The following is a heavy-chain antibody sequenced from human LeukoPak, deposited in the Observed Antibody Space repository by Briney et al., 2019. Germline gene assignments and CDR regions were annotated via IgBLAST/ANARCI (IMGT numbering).Heavy chain of an antibody. D-gene: IGHD4-17*01. V-gene: IGHV1-18*01. CDR3: ARDEDYGILVNVDY. J-gene: IGHJ4*02. CDR1: GYSFVLYG. Sequence: GASVKVSCKASGYSFVLYGISWVRQAPGQGPGWMGWISTYNGKTKYAEKFQGRVTMTTDTPTSTAYMELRSMRSDDTAVYYCARDEDYGILVNVDYWGQGTLVTVPS. CDR2: ISTYNGKT.